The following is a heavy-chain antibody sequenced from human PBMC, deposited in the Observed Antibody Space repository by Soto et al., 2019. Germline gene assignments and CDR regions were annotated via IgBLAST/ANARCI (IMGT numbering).Heavy chain of an antibody. CDR1: GDSISSGAYY. Sequence: QVQLQESGPGLVKPSQTLSLTCTVSGDSISSGAYYWSWIRQHPGKGLEWIGYIYYSGSTYYNPSLKSRVTISVDTSKNQFSLKLSSVTAADTAVYYCARDSSGWYFDYWGQGTLVTVSS. J-gene: IGHJ4*02. CDR2: IYYSGST. D-gene: IGHD6-19*01. CDR3: ARDSSGWYFDY. V-gene: IGHV4-31*03.